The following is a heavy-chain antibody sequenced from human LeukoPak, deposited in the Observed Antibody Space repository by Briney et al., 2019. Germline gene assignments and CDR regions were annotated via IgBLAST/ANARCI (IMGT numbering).Heavy chain of an antibody. V-gene: IGHV5-51*01. CDR3: ARLDIVVVPAAIRNYYYYMDV. Sequence: GESLQISCQGSGYSFTSYWIGWVRQLPGKGLEWMGIIYPGDSDTRYSPSFQGQVTISADKSISTAYLQWSSLKASDTAMYYCARLDIVVVPAAIRNYYYYMDVWGKGTTVTVSS. CDR1: GYSFTSYW. CDR2: IYPGDSDT. D-gene: IGHD2-2*02. J-gene: IGHJ6*03.